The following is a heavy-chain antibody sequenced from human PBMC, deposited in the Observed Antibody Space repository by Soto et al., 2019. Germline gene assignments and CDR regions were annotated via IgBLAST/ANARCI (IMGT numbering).Heavy chain of an antibody. Sequence: QEQLVQSGAEVNKPGSSVKVSCKAYGGLFSSYPISWVRQVPGQGVEWMGGIIPVFQTAYYTQRFQGRDTITADESTNTAYMELSSLRSEDTAIYYCARGGSGYTWFNEFWGQGTLVTVSS. V-gene: IGHV1-69*01. CDR3: ARGGSGYTWFNEF. J-gene: IGHJ4*02. CDR2: IIPVFQTA. D-gene: IGHD3-22*01. CDR1: GGLFSSYP.